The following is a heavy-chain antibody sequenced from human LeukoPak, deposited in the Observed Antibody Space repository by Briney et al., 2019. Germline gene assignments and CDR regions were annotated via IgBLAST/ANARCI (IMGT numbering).Heavy chain of an antibody. V-gene: IGHV3-48*02. D-gene: IGHD2-2*01. CDR1: RFTFSSYS. CDR2: ISGSSSTT. Sequence: PGGSLRLSCVASRFTFSSYSMNWVRQAPAKGLAWVSYISGSSSTTYYADSVKGRFTISRDNAKNSLYLQMNSLRDEDTAVYYCARSQATAMVSDYWGQGTLVTVSS. J-gene: IGHJ4*02. CDR3: ARSQATAMVSDY.